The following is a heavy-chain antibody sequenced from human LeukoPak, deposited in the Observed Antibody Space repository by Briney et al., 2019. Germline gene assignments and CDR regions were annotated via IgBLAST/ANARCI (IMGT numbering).Heavy chain of an antibody. Sequence: PGGSLRLSCAASGFTFSSHGMHWVRQAPGKGLEWVAVISYDGSNKYYADSVKGRFTISRDNSKDTLYLRMNSLRAEDTAVYHCAKDRRDGYNGGLYFDYWGQGTLVTVSS. CDR3: AKDRRDGYNGGLYFDY. V-gene: IGHV3-30*18. CDR2: ISYDGSNK. CDR1: GFTFSSHG. D-gene: IGHD5-24*01. J-gene: IGHJ4*02.